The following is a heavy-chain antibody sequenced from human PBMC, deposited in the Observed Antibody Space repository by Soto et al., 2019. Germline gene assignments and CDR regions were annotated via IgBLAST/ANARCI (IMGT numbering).Heavy chain of an antibody. CDR3: ARDQRTIAAADY. J-gene: IGHJ4*02. D-gene: IGHD6-13*01. V-gene: IGHV3-33*01. CDR2: IWYDEGTE. CDR1: GFTFSSYG. Sequence: PGGSLRLSCVASGFTFSSYGMHWVRQAPGKGLEWVALIWYDEGTEYYADSVKGRFTISRDNSKNTLYLQMNSLRVEDTAVYYCARDQRTIAAADYWGQGTLVTVSS.